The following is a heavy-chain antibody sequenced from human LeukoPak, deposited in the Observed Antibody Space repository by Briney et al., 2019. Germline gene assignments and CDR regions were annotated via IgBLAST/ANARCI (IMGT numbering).Heavy chain of an antibody. J-gene: IGHJ6*02. Sequence: GGSLRLSCAASGFSFSDHWLDWVRQAPGKGLVWVSRINADGSSASYADSVKGRFTISRDNAKNTLYLQMNSLRAEDTAMYYCARDYGRSRDYGMDVWGQGTTVTVSS. CDR3: ARDYGRSRDYGMDV. D-gene: IGHD3-10*01. CDR2: INADGSSA. CDR1: GFSFSDHW. V-gene: IGHV3-74*01.